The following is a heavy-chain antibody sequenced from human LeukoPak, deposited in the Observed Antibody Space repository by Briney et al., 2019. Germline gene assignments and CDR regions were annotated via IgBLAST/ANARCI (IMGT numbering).Heavy chain of an antibody. V-gene: IGHV1-8*01. CDR1: GYTFTSYD. J-gene: IGHJ5*02. CDR2: MNPNSGNT. D-gene: IGHD2-2*01. Sequence: ASVKVSCKASGYTFTSYDINWVRQATGQGLEWMGWMNPNSGNTGYAQKFQGRVTMTRSTSISTAYMELSSLRSEDTAVYYCARGPTIVVVPAATQNWFDPWGQGTLVTVSS. CDR3: ARGPTIVVVPAATQNWFDP.